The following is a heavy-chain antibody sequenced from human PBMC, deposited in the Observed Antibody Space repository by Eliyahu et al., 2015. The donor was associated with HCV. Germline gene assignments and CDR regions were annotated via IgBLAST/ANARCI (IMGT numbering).Heavy chain of an antibody. D-gene: IGHD3/OR15-3a*01. CDR3: AVGLGLYRAFDI. J-gene: IGHJ3*02. CDR2: RFYLGNT. Sequence: QLQLQQSGPGLVKPWETLSLXCTVSGXSIGSGSYYWGWIRQPPGKGLEWIGNRFYLGNTYYNPSLRGRITMSEYTSRKQFSLRLTSVTAADTAMYFCAVGLGLYRAFDIWGHGTLVTVSS. V-gene: IGHV4-39*01. CDR1: GXSIGSGSYY.